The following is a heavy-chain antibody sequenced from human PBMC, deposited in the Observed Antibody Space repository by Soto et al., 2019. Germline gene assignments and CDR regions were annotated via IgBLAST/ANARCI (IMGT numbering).Heavy chain of an antibody. CDR3: ARGPGYYFDY. CDR2: ISSNGGST. CDR1: GFTFSSYA. Sequence: SLSLSCAASGFTFSSYAMHWVRQAPGKGLEYVSAISSNGGSTYYANSVKGRFTISRDNSKNTLYLQMGSLRAEDMAVYYCARGPGYYFDYWGQGTLVTVPQ. V-gene: IGHV3-64*01. J-gene: IGHJ4*02.